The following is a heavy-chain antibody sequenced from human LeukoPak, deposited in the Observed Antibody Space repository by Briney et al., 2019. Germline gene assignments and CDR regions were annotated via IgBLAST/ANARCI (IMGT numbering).Heavy chain of an antibody. D-gene: IGHD3-22*01. J-gene: IGHJ4*02. V-gene: IGHV1-69*13. CDR2: IIPIFGTA. CDR3: ARGRYYYDSSGYHPGSYYFDY. Sequence: VASVKVSCKASGGTFSSYAISWVRQAPGQGLEWMGGIIPIFGTANYAQKFQGRVTITADESTSTAYMELSSLRSEDTAVYYCARGRYYYDSSGYHPGSYYFDYWGQGALVTVSS. CDR1: GGTFSSYA.